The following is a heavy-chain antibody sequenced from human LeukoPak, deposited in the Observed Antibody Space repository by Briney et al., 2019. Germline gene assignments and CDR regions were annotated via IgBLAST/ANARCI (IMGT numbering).Heavy chain of an antibody. D-gene: IGHD5-24*01. V-gene: IGHV1-69*13. CDR1: GGTFSSYA. J-gene: IGHJ4*02. Sequence: SVKVSCKASGGTFSSYAISWVRQAPGQGLEWMGGIIPIFGTANYAQKFQGRVTITADESTSTAYMELSSLRSEDTAVYYCERSDVEMATIFPFDSWGQGTLVTVSS. CDR3: ERSDVEMATIFPFDS. CDR2: IIPIFGTA.